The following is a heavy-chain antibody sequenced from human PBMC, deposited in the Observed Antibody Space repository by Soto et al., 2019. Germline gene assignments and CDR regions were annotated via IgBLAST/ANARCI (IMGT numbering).Heavy chain of an antibody. Sequence: QLQLQESGPGLVKPSETLSLTCTVSGGSISSSSYYWGWIRQPPGKGLEWIGSIYYSGSTYYNPSLKSRVTISVDTSKNQFSLKLSSVTAADTAVYYCARHEAYGGYPLDYWGQGTLVTVSS. CDR2: IYYSGST. V-gene: IGHV4-39*01. CDR3: ARHEAYGGYPLDY. J-gene: IGHJ4*02. CDR1: GGSISSSSYY. D-gene: IGHD4-17*01.